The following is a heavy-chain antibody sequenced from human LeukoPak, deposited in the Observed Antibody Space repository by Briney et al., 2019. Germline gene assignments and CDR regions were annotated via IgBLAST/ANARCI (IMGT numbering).Heavy chain of an antibody. CDR3: SRGSGWLSVY. Sequence: GRSLRLSCTASGFTFGDYLMSWFRQAPGKGLEWIGFISGGTTEYTASVKGRFTISRDDSTSIAYLQMNSLTTEDTAVYYCSRGSGWLSVYWGQGTLVTVSS. D-gene: IGHD6-19*01. J-gene: IGHJ4*02. CDR1: GFTFGDYL. V-gene: IGHV3-49*01. CDR2: ISGGTT.